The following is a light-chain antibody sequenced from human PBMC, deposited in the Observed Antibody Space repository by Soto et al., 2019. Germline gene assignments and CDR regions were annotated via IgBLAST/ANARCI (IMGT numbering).Light chain of an antibody. J-gene: IGKJ1*01. CDR3: QQFRGT. Sequence: DIQMTQSPSTLSASVGDRVTITCRASQSISSWLAWYQQKPGKAPKLLIYDASSLESGVPSRFSGSGSGTEFTLTISSLQTDDFATYYCQQFRGTVAQGTKVDIK. CDR2: DAS. CDR1: QSISSW. V-gene: IGKV1-5*01.